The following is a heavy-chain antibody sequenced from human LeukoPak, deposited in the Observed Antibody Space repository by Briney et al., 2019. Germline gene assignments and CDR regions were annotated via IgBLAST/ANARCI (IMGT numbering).Heavy chain of an antibody. J-gene: IGHJ4*02. Sequence: GGSLRLSCAASGFTVSSNYMSWVRQAPGKGLEWVSIMYSDGGTYYADSVKGRFTISRDNSKNTLYLQMNSLRAEDTAVYYCARERSGWSYSFDYWGQGTLVTVSS. CDR3: ARERSGWSYSFDY. D-gene: IGHD6-19*01. CDR2: MYSDGGT. V-gene: IGHV3-53*01. CDR1: GFTVSSNY.